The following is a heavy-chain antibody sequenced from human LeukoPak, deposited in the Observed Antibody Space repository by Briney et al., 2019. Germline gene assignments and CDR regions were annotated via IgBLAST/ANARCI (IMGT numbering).Heavy chain of an antibody. D-gene: IGHD1-26*01. CDR3: AKDPIFSGSYGVFDY. J-gene: IGHJ4*02. V-gene: IGHV3-23*01. CDR1: GFTFSSCA. CDR2: IIDSGNSI. Sequence: GGSLRLSCAASGFTFSSCAMSWVRQAPGKGLEWVSTIIDSGNSIYYAGSAEGRFTISRDNSKNTLYLQMNSLRAGDTAVYYCAKDPIFSGSYGVFDYWGLGTLVTVSS.